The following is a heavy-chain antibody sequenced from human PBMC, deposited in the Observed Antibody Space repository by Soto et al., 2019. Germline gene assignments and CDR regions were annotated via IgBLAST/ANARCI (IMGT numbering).Heavy chain of an antibody. CDR1: GDSISSISYF. CDR3: ARSGSWSFNS. V-gene: IGHV4-39*01. D-gene: IGHD6-13*01. CDR2: IYYIGTT. Sequence: SETLSLTCTVTGDSISSISYFWGWIRQPPGKGLEWIASIYYIGTTCYSPSLQSRVTISVDTSTDQFSLEVTSVTAADTAIYYCARSGSWSFNSWGRGTLVTVSS. J-gene: IGHJ5*02.